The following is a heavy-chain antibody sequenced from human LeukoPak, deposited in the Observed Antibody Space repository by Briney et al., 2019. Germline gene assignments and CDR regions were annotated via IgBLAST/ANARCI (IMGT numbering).Heavy chain of an antibody. CDR1: GFTFSSQW. V-gene: IGHV3-7*03. D-gene: IGHD5-18*01. Sequence: GGSLRLSCAASGFTFSSQWMSWVRQAPGKGLEWVANIKKDGSEKSYVDSVKGRFTISRDNAKNSLYLQMNSLRAEDTAVYYCAKGKGIQLWLLDYWGQGTLVTVSS. CDR2: IKKDGSEK. J-gene: IGHJ4*02. CDR3: AKGKGIQLWLLDY.